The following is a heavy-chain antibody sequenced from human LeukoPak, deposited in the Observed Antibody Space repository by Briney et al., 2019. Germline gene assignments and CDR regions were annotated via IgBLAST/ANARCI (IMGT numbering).Heavy chain of an antibody. CDR2: IYHSGST. V-gene: IGHV4-4*02. Sequence: KPSETLSLTCAVSGGSISSSNWWSWVRQPPGKGLEWIGEIYHSGSTNYNPSLKSRVTISVDKSKNQYSLKLSSVTAADTAVYYCARVSLIVVVPAAMSYYYGMDVWGQGTTVTAPS. J-gene: IGHJ6*02. D-gene: IGHD2-2*01. CDR3: ARVSLIVVVPAAMSYYYGMDV. CDR1: GGSISSSNW.